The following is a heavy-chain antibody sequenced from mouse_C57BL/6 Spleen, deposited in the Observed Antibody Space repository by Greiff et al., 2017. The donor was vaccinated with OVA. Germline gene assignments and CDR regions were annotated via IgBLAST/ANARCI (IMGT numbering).Heavy chain of an antibody. CDR1: GFTFSSYA. J-gene: IGHJ3*01. V-gene: IGHV5-4*01. CDR2: ISDGGSYT. CDR3: ARDPSWGDSNYVFAY. D-gene: IGHD2-5*01. Sequence: EVQRVESGGGLVKPGGSLKLSCAASGFTFSSYAMSWVRQTPEKRLEWVATISDGGSYTYYPDNVKGRFTISRDNAKNNLYLQMSHLKSEDTAMYYCARDPSWGDSNYVFAYWGQGTLVTVSA.